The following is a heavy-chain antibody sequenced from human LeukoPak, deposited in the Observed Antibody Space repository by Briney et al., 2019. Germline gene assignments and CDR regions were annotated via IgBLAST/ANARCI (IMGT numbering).Heavy chain of an antibody. CDR2: IHPGDSNT. CDR1: EYSFTNYW. Sequence: GESLKISCQGSEYSFTNYWIVWVRQMPGQGLEYMGIIHPGDSNTKYSPSFEGQVIISVDKSISTAYLQWSSLKASDSAIYYCARRRGDTVAGPDYWGQGTLVTVSS. D-gene: IGHD6-19*01. CDR3: ARRRGDTVAGPDY. J-gene: IGHJ4*02. V-gene: IGHV5-51*01.